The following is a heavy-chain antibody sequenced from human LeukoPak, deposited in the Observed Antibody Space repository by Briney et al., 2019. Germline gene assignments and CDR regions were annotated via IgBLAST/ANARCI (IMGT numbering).Heavy chain of an antibody. D-gene: IGHD6-19*01. CDR3: ARQLYSSSFGFDP. J-gene: IGHJ5*02. Sequence: PGGSLRLSCAASGFTFSSYSMNWVRQAPGKGLEWVSSISSSSSYIYYADSVKGRFTISRDNAKNSLYLQMNSLRAEDTAVYYCARQLYSSSFGFDPWGQGTLVTVSS. CDR2: ISSSSSYI. V-gene: IGHV3-21*01. CDR1: GFTFSSYS.